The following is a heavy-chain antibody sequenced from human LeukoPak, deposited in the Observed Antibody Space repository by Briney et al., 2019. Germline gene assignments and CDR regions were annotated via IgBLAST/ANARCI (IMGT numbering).Heavy chain of an antibody. J-gene: IGHJ4*02. CDR3: AKPAWGQQLDPLDY. D-gene: IGHD6-13*01. Sequence: PGGSLRLSCAASGFTFSSYEFHCVRQAPGKGLEWVSYISSSGSTIYYADSVKGRFTIPRDNAKNSLYLQMNSLRAEDTAVYYCAKPAWGQQLDPLDYWGQGTLVTVSS. CDR1: GFTFSSYE. V-gene: IGHV3-48*03. CDR2: ISSSGSTI.